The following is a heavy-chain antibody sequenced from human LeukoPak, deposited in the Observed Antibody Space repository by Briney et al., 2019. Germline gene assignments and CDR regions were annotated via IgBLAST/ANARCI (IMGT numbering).Heavy chain of an antibody. V-gene: IGHV3-30*02. CDR3: AKDRVDFWSGYRPQGGFDY. Sequence: GGSLRLSCAASGFTFSSFGMHWVRQAPGKGLEWVACIRYDGSNKNYADSVKGRFTISRDKSKNTLYLQMNSLRAEDTAVYYCAKDRVDFWSGYRPQGGFDYWGQGSLVTVSS. J-gene: IGHJ4*02. D-gene: IGHD3-3*01. CDR1: GFTFSSFG. CDR2: IRYDGSNK.